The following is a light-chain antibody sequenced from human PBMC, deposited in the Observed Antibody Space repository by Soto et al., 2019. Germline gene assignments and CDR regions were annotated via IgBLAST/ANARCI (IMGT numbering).Light chain of an antibody. CDR2: DVS. J-gene: IGKJ4*01. CDR3: QQRSNWPLT. V-gene: IGKV3-11*01. Sequence: EIVLTQSPVTLSLSPGERATLSCRASQSVTSFLAWYQQKPGQAPRLLIYDVSQRATGIPARFSGSGSGTDFTLTISSLEPEGFAVYYCQQRSNWPLTFGGGTKVEIK. CDR1: QSVTSF.